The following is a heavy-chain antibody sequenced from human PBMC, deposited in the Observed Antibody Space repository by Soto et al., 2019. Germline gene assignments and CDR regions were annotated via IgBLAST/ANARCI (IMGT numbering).Heavy chain of an antibody. V-gene: IGHV3-23*01. Sequence: LRLSCAASGFTFSSYAMSWVRQAPGKGLEWVSSISGSGGGTYYADSVKGRFTFSRDNSKNTLYLQMNSLRAEDTAVYYCAKFGMATTKRSPPYYIDYWGQGALVTVS. CDR1: GFTFSSYA. CDR2: ISGSGGGT. D-gene: IGHD1-1*01. CDR3: AKFGMATTKRSPPYYIDY. J-gene: IGHJ4*02.